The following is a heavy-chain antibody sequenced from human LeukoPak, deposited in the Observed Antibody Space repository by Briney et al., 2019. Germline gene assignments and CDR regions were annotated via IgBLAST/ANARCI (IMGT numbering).Heavy chain of an antibody. CDR2: ISSSGSTI. CDR1: GFTFGDYY. V-gene: IGHV3-11*04. D-gene: IGHD1-26*01. J-gene: IGHJ3*02. CDR3: ARGIVGATKVGDAFDI. Sequence: GGSLRLSCAASGFTFGDYYMSWIRQAPGKGLEWVSYISSSGSTIYYADSVKGRFTISRDNAKNSLYLQMNSLRAEDTAVYYCARGIVGATKVGDAFDIWGQGTMVTVSS.